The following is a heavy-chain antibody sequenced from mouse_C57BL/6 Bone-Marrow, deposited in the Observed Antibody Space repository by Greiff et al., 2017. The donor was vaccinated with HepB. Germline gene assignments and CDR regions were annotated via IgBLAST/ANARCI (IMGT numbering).Heavy chain of an antibody. CDR3: ARWGPYYYGSSYDYAMDY. J-gene: IGHJ4*01. CDR1: GYTFTSYW. V-gene: IGHV1-53*01. Sequence: VQVVESGTELVKPGASVKLSCKASGYTFTSYWMHWVKQRPGQGLEWIGNINPSNGGTNYNEKFKSKATLTVDKSSSTAYMQLSSLTSEDSAVYYCARWGPYYYGSSYDYAMDYWGQGTSVTVSS. CDR2: INPSNGGT. D-gene: IGHD1-1*01.